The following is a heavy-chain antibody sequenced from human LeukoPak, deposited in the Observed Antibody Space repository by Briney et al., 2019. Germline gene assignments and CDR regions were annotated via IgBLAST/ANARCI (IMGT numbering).Heavy chain of an antibody. CDR1: GFTFSSYW. CDR2: IKQDGSEK. Sequence: GGSLSLSCAASGFTFSSYWMSWVRQAPGQGLEWVANIKQDGSEKYYVDSVKGRFTISRDNAKNSLYLQMNSLRAEDTAVYYCARDTAPLSSGWYHYFDYWGQGTLVTVSS. J-gene: IGHJ4*02. D-gene: IGHD6-19*01. V-gene: IGHV3-7*01. CDR3: ARDTAPLSSGWYHYFDY.